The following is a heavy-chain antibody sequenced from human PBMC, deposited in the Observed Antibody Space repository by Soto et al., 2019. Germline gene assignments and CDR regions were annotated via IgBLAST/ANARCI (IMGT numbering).Heavy chain of an antibody. V-gene: IGHV3-74*03. J-gene: IGHJ4*02. CDR3: ATAEVDY. Sequence: PGGSLRLSCAASGFTFGDYWRHWVRQPPGKGPEWVSRMTGDGRTTQYADSVKGRFTASRDNAKSTLYLQMNSLRAEDTAVYYCATAEVDYWGPGTLVTVYS. CDR1: GFTFGDYW. CDR2: MTGDGRTT.